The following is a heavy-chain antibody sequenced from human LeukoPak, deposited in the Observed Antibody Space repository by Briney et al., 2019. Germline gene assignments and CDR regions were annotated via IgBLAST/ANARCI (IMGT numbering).Heavy chain of an antibody. D-gene: IGHD2-2*01. J-gene: IGHJ4*02. CDR2: INPNSGGT. CDR3: ARDRCGSTSCHADFDY. CDR1: GYTFTGYY. Sequence: GASVKVSCKASGYTFTGYYMHWVRQAPGQGLEWMGWINPNSGGTNYAQKFQGRVTMTRDTSISTAYMELSRLRSDDTAVYYCARDRCGSTSCHADFDYWGQGTLVTVSS. V-gene: IGHV1-2*02.